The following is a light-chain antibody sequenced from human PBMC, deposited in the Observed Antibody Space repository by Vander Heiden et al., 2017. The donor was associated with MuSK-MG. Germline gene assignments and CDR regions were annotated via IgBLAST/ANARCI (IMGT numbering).Light chain of an antibody. Sequence: SYELTQPPSVSVSQGQTASITCSGDKLGDKYACWYQQKPGQSPVLVSEQDSKRPSGSPERVSGSNSGNTATLTISGTQAMDEAYYYCQAWDSSTHGVFGGGTKLTVL. J-gene: IGLJ2*01. V-gene: IGLV3-1*01. CDR2: QDS. CDR3: QAWDSSTHGV. CDR1: KLGDKY.